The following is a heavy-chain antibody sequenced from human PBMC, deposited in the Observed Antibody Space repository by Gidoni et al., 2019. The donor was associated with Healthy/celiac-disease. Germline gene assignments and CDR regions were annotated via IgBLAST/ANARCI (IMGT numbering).Heavy chain of an antibody. CDR2: IIPIVGTA. V-gene: IGHV1-69*01. CDR1: GGTFSSYA. J-gene: IGHJ4*02. Sequence: QVQLVQSGAEVKKPGSSVKVSCKASGGTFSSYAISRVRQAHGQGLEWMGGIIPIVGTANDAQKSQCRFTITADESPSTAYMELCSLRSEDSAVYYCASMGSMATIPGGDWGQGTLVTVSS. CDR3: ASMGSMATIPGGD. D-gene: IGHD5-12*01.